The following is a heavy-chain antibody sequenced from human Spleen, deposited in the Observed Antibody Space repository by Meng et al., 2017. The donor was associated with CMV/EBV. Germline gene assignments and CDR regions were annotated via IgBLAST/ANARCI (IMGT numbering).Heavy chain of an antibody. J-gene: IGHJ4*02. CDR1: GFIFSGYW. CDR2: INEDGSEN. Sequence: GESLKISCAASGFIFSGYWMIWVRQAPGKGLEWVANINEDGSENYYVDSVKGRFTISRDNAKNSLYLQMNSLRAEDTAVYYCAREYSSSGFDYWGQGTLVTVSS. V-gene: IGHV3-7*01. D-gene: IGHD6-6*01. CDR3: AREYSSSGFDY.